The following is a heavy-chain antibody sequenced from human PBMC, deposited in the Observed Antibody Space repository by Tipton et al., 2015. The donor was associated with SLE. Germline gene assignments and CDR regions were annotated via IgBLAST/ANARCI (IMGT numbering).Heavy chain of an antibody. CDR2: VYSSGST. V-gene: IGHV4-4*07. J-gene: IGHJ4*02. Sequence: GLVKPSETLSLTCAVSGGSISGYYWSWIRQPAGKGLEWIGRVYSSGSTIYNPSIKSRITLSIDTSKNQFSLKLSSVTAADTAVYYCAREEWEPYFDYWGQGTLVTVSS. D-gene: IGHD1-26*01. CDR3: AREEWEPYFDY. CDR1: GGSISGYY.